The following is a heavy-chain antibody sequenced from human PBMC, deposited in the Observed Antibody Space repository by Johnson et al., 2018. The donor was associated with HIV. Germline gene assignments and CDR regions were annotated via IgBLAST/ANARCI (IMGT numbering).Heavy chain of an antibody. CDR3: AKKALGDVDAFDI. CDR1: GFTFSSYA. D-gene: IGHD2-21*02. J-gene: IGHJ3*02. Sequence: QVQLEESGGGVVQPGRSLRLSCAASGFTFSSYAMHWVRQAPGKGLEWVAVISYDGSNKYYEDSVKGRFPVSRDNSKNTLYLQMNSLRAEDTAVYYCAKKALGDVDAFDIWGQGTMVTVSS. V-gene: IGHV3-30*04. CDR2: ISYDGSNK.